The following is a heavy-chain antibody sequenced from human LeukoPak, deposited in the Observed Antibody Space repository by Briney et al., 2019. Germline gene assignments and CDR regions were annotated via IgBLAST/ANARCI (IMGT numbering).Heavy chain of an antibody. V-gene: IGHV4-30-4*01. CDR1: GGSISSGDYY. Sequence: SQTLSLTCTVSGGSISSGDYYWSWIRQPPGTSLEWIGYIYYSGSTYYNPSLKSRVTISVDTSKNQFSLKLSSVTAADTAVYYCARAPVDWQFYYGMDVWGQGTTVTVSS. D-gene: IGHD5-12*01. CDR3: ARAPVDWQFYYGMDV. CDR2: IYYSGST. J-gene: IGHJ6*02.